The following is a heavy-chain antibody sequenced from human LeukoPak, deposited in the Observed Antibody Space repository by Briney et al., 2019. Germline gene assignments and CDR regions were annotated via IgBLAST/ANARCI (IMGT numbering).Heavy chain of an antibody. CDR1: GGSISSSSYY. CDR2: IYYSGST. Sequence: SETLSLTCTVSGGSISSSSYYWGWIRQPPGKGLEWIGSIYYSGSTYYNPSLKSRVTISVDTSKNQFSLKLSSVTAADTAVYYCARDPYRAHYSSSWYGMRNWFDPWGQGTLVTVSS. V-gene: IGHV4-39*07. D-gene: IGHD6-13*01. J-gene: IGHJ5*02. CDR3: ARDPYRAHYSSSWYGMRNWFDP.